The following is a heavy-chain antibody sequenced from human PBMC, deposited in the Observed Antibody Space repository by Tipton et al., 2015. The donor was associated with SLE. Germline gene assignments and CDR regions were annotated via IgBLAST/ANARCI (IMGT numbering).Heavy chain of an antibody. J-gene: IGHJ3*02. CDR1: GGSISSGDYY. V-gene: IGHV4-30-4*01. Sequence: TLSLTCTVSGGSISSGDYYWSWIRQPPGKGLEWIGYIYYSGSTYYNPSLKSRVTISVDTSKNQFSLKLSSVTAADTAVYYCARVGSGWYTSAFDIWGQGTMVTVSS. CDR2: IYYSGST. D-gene: IGHD6-19*01. CDR3: ARVGSGWYTSAFDI.